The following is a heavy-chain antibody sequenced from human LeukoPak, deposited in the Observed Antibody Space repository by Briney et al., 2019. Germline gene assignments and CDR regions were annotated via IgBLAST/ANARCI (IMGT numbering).Heavy chain of an antibody. D-gene: IGHD2-2*01. CDR2: ISYDGSNK. J-gene: IGHJ5*02. CDR3: ARDWRLVPAEGWFDP. CDR1: GFTFSSYA. V-gene: IGHV3-30-3*01. Sequence: PGGSLRLSCAASGFTFSSYAMHWVRQAPGKGLEWVAIISYDGSNKYYADSVKGRFTISGDNSKNTLYVQMNSLRAEDTAVYYCARDWRLVPAEGWFDPWGQGTLVTVSS.